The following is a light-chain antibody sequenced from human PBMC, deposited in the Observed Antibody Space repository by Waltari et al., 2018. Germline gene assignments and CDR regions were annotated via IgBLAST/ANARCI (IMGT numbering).Light chain of an antibody. V-gene: IGLV1-44*01. CDR1: SSNIGSYT. CDR2: SNN. J-gene: IGLJ2*01. CDR3: AAWDDSLNGRGV. Sequence: QSVLTQPPSASGTPGQRVTISCSGGSSNIGSYTVNWYQQLPGTAPKLLIYSNNQRPSGVPDRFPGSKSGTSASLAISGLQSEDEADYYCAAWDDSLNGRGVFGGGTKLTVL.